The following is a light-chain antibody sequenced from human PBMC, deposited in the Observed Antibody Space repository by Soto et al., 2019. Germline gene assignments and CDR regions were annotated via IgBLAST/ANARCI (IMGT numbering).Light chain of an antibody. V-gene: IGKV1-5*01. J-gene: IGKJ1*01. CDR1: QSIGSW. CDR3: QHYNSYGT. Sequence: DIQMTQSPSTLSASVGDRVTITCRASQSIGSWLAWYQQKPGKAPRLLIYDASSLETGVPSRFSGSGSGTEFTLTISSLQPDDFATYYCQHYNSYGTFGQGTKVDIK. CDR2: DAS.